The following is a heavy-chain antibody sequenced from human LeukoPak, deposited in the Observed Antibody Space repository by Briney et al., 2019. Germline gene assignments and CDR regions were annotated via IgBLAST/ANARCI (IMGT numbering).Heavy chain of an antibody. CDR1: GGSISSGGYY. J-gene: IGHJ4*02. D-gene: IGHD3-22*01. Sequence: TSETLSLTCTVSGGSISSGGYYWSWIRQPPGKGLEWIGEINHSGSTNYNPSLKSRVTISVDTSKNQFSLKLSSVTAADTAVYYCARGATEDYYDSSGYYTVYFDYWGQGTLVTVSS. CDR3: ARGATEDYYDSSGYYTVYFDY. V-gene: IGHV4-39*07. CDR2: INHSGST.